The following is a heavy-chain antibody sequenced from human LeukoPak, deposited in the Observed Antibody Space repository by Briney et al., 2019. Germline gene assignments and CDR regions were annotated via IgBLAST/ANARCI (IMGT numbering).Heavy chain of an antibody. V-gene: IGHV3-30*18. Sequence: PGGPLRLSCAASGFTFSSYGMHWVRQAPGKGLEWVAAISYDGSDKYYAYSVKGRFTISKDNSKNTLSLQMNSLRAEDTAVFFCAKDLRYCSGTSCYEASGMDVWGQGTTVTVSS. CDR3: AKDLRYCSGTSCYEASGMDV. J-gene: IGHJ6*02. D-gene: IGHD2-2*01. CDR1: GFTFSSYG. CDR2: ISYDGSDK.